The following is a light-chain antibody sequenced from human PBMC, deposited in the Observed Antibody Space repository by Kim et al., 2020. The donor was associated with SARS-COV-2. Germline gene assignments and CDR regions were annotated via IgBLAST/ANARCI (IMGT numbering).Light chain of an antibody. Sequence: GQSITIPCTGTSSNIGGYPYVSWYQQHPGKAPKLIISDVSNRPSGVSDRFSGSKSGNTASLTISGLQAEDEAHYYCSSYTNSITLLFGGGTQLTVL. CDR2: DVS. V-gene: IGLV2-14*03. CDR1: SSNIGGYPY. J-gene: IGLJ2*01. CDR3: SSYTNSITLL.